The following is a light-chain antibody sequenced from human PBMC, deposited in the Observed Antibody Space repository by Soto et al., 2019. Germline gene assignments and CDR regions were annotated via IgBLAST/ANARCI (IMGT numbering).Light chain of an antibody. V-gene: IGKV1-5*03. Sequence: DIQMTQSPSTLSASVGDRITISCRASQTISHWLAWYQQKPGKAPNLLIYGVSNLASGVPSRFSGTGSWTDFSLTFSRLRPDDFETSYCQHYGGYSWTFAHGTKVEIK. CDR3: QHYGGYSWT. J-gene: IGKJ1*01. CDR1: QTISHW. CDR2: GVS.